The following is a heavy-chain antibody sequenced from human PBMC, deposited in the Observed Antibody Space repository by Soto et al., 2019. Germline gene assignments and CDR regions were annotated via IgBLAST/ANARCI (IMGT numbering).Heavy chain of an antibody. V-gene: IGHV1-18*01. CDR1: GYTFTSSG. J-gene: IGHJ6*02. D-gene: IGHD6-6*01. CDR3: ATRRSRDYYYYGMEV. CDR2: ISTEDGNT. Sequence: ASVKVSCKASGYTFTSSGISWVRQAPGQGLEWMGWISTEDGNTNYAQQLQGRVSMTEDTSTDTAYMELRSLRSEDTAVYYCATRRSRDYYYYGMEVWGQGTTVTVPS.